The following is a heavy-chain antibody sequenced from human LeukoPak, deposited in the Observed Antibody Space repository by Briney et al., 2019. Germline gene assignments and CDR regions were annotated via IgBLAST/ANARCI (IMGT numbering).Heavy chain of an antibody. Sequence: PGGSLRLSCAASGFTFSSYAMHWVRQAPGKGLEWGGVISYDGSNKYYADSVKGRFTISRDNSKNTLYLQMNSLRAEDTAVYYCARQGLSYFDYWGQGTLVTVSS. CDR3: ARQGLSYFDY. CDR2: ISYDGSNK. V-gene: IGHV3-30-3*01. J-gene: IGHJ4*02. CDR1: GFTFSSYA.